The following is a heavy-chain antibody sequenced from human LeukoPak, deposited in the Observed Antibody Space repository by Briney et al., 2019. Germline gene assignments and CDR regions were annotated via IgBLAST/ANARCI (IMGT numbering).Heavy chain of an antibody. CDR2: IYYSGST. V-gene: IGHV4-59*01. Sequence: PSETLSPTCTVSGGSISSYYWSWIRQPPGKGLEWIGYIYYSGSTNYNPSLKSRVTISVDTSKNQFSLKLSSVTAADTAVYYCARFIVVVPAARQGPYYYGMDVWGQGTTVTVSS. CDR3: ARFIVVVPAARQGPYYYGMDV. J-gene: IGHJ6*02. D-gene: IGHD2-2*01. CDR1: GGSISSYY.